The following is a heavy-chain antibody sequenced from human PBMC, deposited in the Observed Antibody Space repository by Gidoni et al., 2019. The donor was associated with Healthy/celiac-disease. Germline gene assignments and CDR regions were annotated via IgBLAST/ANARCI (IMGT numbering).Heavy chain of an antibody. V-gene: IGHV5-51*01. CDR1: GYSFTSYW. Sequence: EVQLVQSGAEVKKPGESLKISCKGSGYSFTSYWIGWVRQMPGKGLEWMGIIYPGDSDTRYSPSFQGQVTISADKSISTAYLQWSSLKASDTAMYYCARGERGDYYDSSGYYVPPHAFDIWGQGTMVTVSS. D-gene: IGHD3-22*01. CDR3: ARGERGDYYDSSGYYVPPHAFDI. J-gene: IGHJ3*02. CDR2: IYPGDSDT.